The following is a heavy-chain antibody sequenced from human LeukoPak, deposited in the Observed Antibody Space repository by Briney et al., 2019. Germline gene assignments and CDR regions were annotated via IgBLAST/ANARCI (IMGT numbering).Heavy chain of an antibody. J-gene: IGHJ6*02. Sequence: SETLSLTCAVYGGSFSGYYWSWIRQPPGKGLEWIGYIYYSGSTNYNPSLKSRVTISVDTSKNQFSLKLSSVTAADTAVYYCARDWRGIWFGEVYGMDVWGQGTTVTVSS. CDR2: IYYSGST. V-gene: IGHV4-59*01. CDR3: ARDWRGIWFGEVYGMDV. D-gene: IGHD3-10*01. CDR1: GGSFSGYY.